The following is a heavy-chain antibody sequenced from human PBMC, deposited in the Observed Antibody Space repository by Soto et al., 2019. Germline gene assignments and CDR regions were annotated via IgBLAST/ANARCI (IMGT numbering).Heavy chain of an antibody. D-gene: IGHD3-16*01. CDR1: GFSLTTSGVG. Sequence: QITLKESGPTLVKSTQTLTLTCTFSGFSLTTSGVGVGWIRQPPGKALEWLALIYWDDDKRYSPSLKSRLTITKDTAKNRVVLMMTNMDPVDTATYYWAHSLGEYWFGPWGQGTLVTVSS. J-gene: IGHJ5*02. CDR3: AHSLGEYWFGP. CDR2: IYWDDDK. V-gene: IGHV2-5*02.